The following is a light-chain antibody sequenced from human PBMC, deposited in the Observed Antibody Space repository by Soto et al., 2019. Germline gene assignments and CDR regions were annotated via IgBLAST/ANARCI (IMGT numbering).Light chain of an antibody. CDR1: SSDVGGHDF. J-gene: IGLJ1*01. V-gene: IGLV2-8*01. CDR2: EVS. CDR3: SSYAAPNLRV. Sequence: QSALTQPPSASGSPGQSVTISCTGTSSDVGGHDFVAWYQQHPGKAPKLVIYEVSKRPSGVPDRFSGSKSGNRASLTVSGLQAADEADYYCSSYAAPNLRVFGTGTKLTVL.